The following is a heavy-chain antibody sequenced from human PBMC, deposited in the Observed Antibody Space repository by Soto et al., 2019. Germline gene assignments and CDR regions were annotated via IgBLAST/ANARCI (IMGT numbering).Heavy chain of an antibody. V-gene: IGHV4-30-4*01. Sequence: SETLSLTCTVSGGSISSGDYYWSWIRQPPGKGLEWIGYIYYNGSTYYNPSLKSRVTISVDTSKNQFSQKLSSVTAADTAVYYCAIDDSSGYLRGWFDPWGQGTLVTVSS. D-gene: IGHD3-22*01. J-gene: IGHJ5*02. CDR1: GGSISSGDYY. CDR2: IYYNGST. CDR3: AIDDSSGYLRGWFDP.